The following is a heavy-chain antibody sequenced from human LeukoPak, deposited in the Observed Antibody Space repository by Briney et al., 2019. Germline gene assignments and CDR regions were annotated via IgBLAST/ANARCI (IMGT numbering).Heavy chain of an antibody. CDR3: ARDIRVTVSSPDY. V-gene: IGHV3-23*01. J-gene: IGHJ4*02. CDR1: GFTFSNYG. CDR2: VSGSGGST. D-gene: IGHD5-18*01. Sequence: GGSLRLSCAASGFTFSNYGMTWVRQAPGKGLGWVSAVSGSGGSTYYADSVKGRFTISRDNSKNTLYLQMNSLRAEDTAVYYCARDIRVTVSSPDYWGQGTLVTVSS.